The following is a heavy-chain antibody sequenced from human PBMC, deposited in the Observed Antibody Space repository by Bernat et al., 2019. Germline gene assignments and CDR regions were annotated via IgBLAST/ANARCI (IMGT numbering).Heavy chain of an antibody. D-gene: IGHD1-1*01. CDR2: INTDGTTT. CDR1: GFTFSQYW. CDR3: VRDPNRKLDY. Sequence: EVQLAESGGGLVQPGGSLRLSCAASGFTFSQYWMDWVRQAPGKGPVWVSRINTDGTTTNYADSAKGRFTMSRDNAKNIIYLQMNSLRAEDTAVYYCVRDPNRKLDYWGQGTQVTVSP. V-gene: IGHV3-74*01. J-gene: IGHJ4*02.